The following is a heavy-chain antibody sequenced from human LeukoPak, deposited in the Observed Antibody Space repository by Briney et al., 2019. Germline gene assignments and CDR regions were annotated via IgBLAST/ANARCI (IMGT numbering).Heavy chain of an antibody. J-gene: IGHJ6*02. CDR2: IYYSGST. CDR3: ARTYYYGSGSYSYYGMDV. V-gene: IGHV4-59*01. Sequence: PSETLSLTCTVSGGSISSYDWSWIRQPPGKGLEWIGYIYYSGSTNYNPSLKSRVTISVDTSKNQFSLKLSSVTAADTAVYYCARTYYYGSGSYSYYGMDVWGQGTTVTVSS. D-gene: IGHD3-10*01. CDR1: GGSISSYD.